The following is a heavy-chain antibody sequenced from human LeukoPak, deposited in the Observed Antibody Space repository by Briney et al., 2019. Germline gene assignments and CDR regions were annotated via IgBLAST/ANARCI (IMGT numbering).Heavy chain of an antibody. J-gene: IGHJ4*02. Sequence: PGGSLRLSCAASGFTFSTYAMHWVRQAPGKGLEWLALISYDEINKYYLDSVKGRFTISRDNSKNTLYLQMNSLRAEDTAVYYCAKDIGSYYDYWGQGILVTVSS. D-gene: IGHD3-10*01. CDR3: AKDIGSYYDY. V-gene: IGHV3-30*01. CDR1: GFTFSTYA. CDR2: ISYDEINK.